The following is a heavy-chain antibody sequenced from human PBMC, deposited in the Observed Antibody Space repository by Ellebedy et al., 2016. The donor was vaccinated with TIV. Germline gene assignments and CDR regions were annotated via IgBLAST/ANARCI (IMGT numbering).Heavy chain of an antibody. Sequence: AASVKVSCKASGYTFASHYIHWVRQAPGQGLEWMGVINHSVGSTNYAQKFQGRVTMTRDTSTGTAYMELSSLTYEDTAVYYCARDLIPYSGSSSHAFDIWGQGTMVTVSS. CDR1: GYTFASHY. V-gene: IGHV1-46*01. J-gene: IGHJ3*02. CDR2: INHSVGST. D-gene: IGHD1-26*01. CDR3: ARDLIPYSGSSSHAFDI.